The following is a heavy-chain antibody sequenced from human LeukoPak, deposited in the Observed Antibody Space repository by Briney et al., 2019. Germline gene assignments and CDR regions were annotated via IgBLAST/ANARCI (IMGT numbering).Heavy chain of an antibody. V-gene: IGHV3-30*04. Sequence: PGRSLRLSCAASGFTFSGYAMHWVRQAPGKGLEWVAVISYDGSNKYYADSVKGRFTISRDNSKNTLYLQMNSLRAEDTAVYYCAKVGIAAAGAIGYWGQGTLVTVSS. CDR1: GFTFSGYA. CDR3: AKVGIAAAGAIGY. D-gene: IGHD6-13*01. CDR2: ISYDGSNK. J-gene: IGHJ4*02.